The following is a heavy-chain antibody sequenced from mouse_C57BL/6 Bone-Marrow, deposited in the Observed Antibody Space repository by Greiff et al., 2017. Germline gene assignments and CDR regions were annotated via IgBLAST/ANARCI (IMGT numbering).Heavy chain of an antibody. CDR1: GYTFTSYW. Sequence: QVQLQQSGAELVKPGASVKLSCKASGYTFTSYWMHWVKQRPGRGLEWIGRIDPNSGGTKYNEKFKSKATLAVDNPSSTAYMQLISRTSEDSAVYYCARGGGAFWYIDVWGTGTAVTVTS. CDR3: ARGGGAFWYIDV. J-gene: IGHJ1*03. V-gene: IGHV1-72*01. CDR2: IDPNSGGT.